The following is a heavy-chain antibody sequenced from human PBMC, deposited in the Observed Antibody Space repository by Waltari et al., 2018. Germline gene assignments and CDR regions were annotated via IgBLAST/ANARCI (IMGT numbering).Heavy chain of an antibody. CDR1: TFSFSSYW. J-gene: IGHJ4*02. CDR3: ATMGAGRAPDY. D-gene: IGHD3-16*01. CDR2: IRPDGGEN. Sequence: EVQLVESGGGLVQPGWSLRVSCAGSTFSFSSYWMAWFRQAPGKGLEWVATIRPDGGENFYVDSVKGRFSISRDNAKNSFYLQMNSLRVEDTAIFYCATMGAGRAPDYWGQGTLVTVSS. V-gene: IGHV3-7*03.